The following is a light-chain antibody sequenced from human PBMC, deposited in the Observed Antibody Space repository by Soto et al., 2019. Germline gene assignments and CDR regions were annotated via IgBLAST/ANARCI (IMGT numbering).Light chain of an antibody. J-gene: IGLJ2*01. CDR3: ATWDTSLRAVV. CDR2: DTH. Sequence: QSVLTQPPSVSAAPRQTVTIPCSGSNSNIGRNYVCWYQQFPGAAPKLLIFDTHQRPSGIPDRFSGSKSGTSANLVITGLQTGDEADYYCATWDTSLRAVVFGGGTQLTVL. CDR1: NSNIGRNY. V-gene: IGLV1-51*01.